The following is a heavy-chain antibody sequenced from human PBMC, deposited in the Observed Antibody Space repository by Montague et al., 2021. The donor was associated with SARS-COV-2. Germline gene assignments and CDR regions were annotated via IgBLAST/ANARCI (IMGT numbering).Heavy chain of an antibody. J-gene: IGHJ4*02. V-gene: IGHV3-7*01. CDR3: ARSPRGSGTGWLDY. CDR1: GFTSGDYQ. CDR2: INQDETKK. D-gene: IGHD3/OR15-3a*01. Sequence: YLRLSCAASGFTSGDYQMTWVRQAPGKGLQWVANINQDETKKTYVDSVRGRFTISRDNAKNSLILQMNRLKDEDTAVYYCARSPRGSGTGWLDYWGQGTLVTVSS.